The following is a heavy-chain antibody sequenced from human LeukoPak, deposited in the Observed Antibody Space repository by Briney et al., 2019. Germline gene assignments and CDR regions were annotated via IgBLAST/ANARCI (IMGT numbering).Heavy chain of an antibody. CDR1: GFTFSSYE. D-gene: IGHD3-10*01. J-gene: IGHJ4*02. Sequence: GGSLRLSCAASGFTFSSYEMKWVRQAPGRGLEWVAAISSDGSQKYYADSVKGRFTISRDNSKNTLYLQMNSLRVEDTAVYYCAKDHFYGSGTYTYFDYWGQGTLVTVSS. CDR3: AKDHFYGSGTYTYFDY. V-gene: IGHV3-30*18. CDR2: ISSDGSQK.